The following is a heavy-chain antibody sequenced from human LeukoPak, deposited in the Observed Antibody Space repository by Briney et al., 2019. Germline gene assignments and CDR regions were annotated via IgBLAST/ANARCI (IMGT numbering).Heavy chain of an antibody. J-gene: IGHJ4*02. CDR1: GGSFSSYY. Sequence: SETLSLTCAVYGGSFSSYYWGWIRQPPGKGLEWIGSIYYSGSTYYNPSLKSRVTTSVDTSKNQFSLKLSSVTAADTAVYYCARATVGAIFDYWGQGTPVTVSS. V-gene: IGHV4-39*01. D-gene: IGHD1-26*01. CDR2: IYYSGST. CDR3: ARATVGAIFDY.